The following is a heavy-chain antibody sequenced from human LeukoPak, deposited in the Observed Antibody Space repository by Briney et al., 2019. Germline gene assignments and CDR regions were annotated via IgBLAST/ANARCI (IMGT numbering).Heavy chain of an antibody. CDR1: GFMFHDYA. V-gene: IGHV3-43*02. Sequence: GGSLRLSCAAPGFMFHDYAIHWVRQAPGKGLEWVSLISGDGGSTFYADSVKGRFTISRDNSKNSLYLRMNSLRSDDTALYYCARESESSGWYDYWGQGTLVTVSS. J-gene: IGHJ4*02. CDR3: ARESESSGWYDY. CDR2: ISGDGGST. D-gene: IGHD6-19*01.